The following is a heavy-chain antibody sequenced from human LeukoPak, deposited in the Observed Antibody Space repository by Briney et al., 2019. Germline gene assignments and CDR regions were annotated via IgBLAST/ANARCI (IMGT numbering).Heavy chain of an antibody. CDR1: GGSVSSGSYY. J-gene: IGHJ4*02. CDR3: ARGADSSGYYSIFYFDY. D-gene: IGHD3-22*01. Sequence: SETLSLTWTVSGGSVSSGSYYWSWIRQPPGKGLEWIGYIYYTGSTDYNPPLKSRVTISVDTSKNQFSLKLSSVTAADTAVYYCARGADSSGYYSIFYFDYWGQGTLVTVSS. CDR2: IYYTGST. V-gene: IGHV4-61*01.